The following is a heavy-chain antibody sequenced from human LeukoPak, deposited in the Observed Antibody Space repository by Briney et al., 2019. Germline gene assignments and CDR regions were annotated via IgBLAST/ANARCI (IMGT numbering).Heavy chain of an antibody. CDR1: GFTFTSSA. V-gene: IGHV1-58*02. D-gene: IGHD3-10*01. CDR3: AAGYYGSGSYNRDYYYYYGMDV. J-gene: IGHJ6*02. Sequence: WASVKVSCEASGFTFTSSAMQWVRRARGQRLEWIGWIVVGSGNTNYAQKFQERVTITRDMSTSTAYMELSSLRSEDTAVYYCAAGYYGSGSYNRDYYYYYGMDVWGQGTTVTVSS. CDR2: IVVGSGNT.